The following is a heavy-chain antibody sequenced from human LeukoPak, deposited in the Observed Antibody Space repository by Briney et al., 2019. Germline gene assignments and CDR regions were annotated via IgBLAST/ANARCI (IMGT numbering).Heavy chain of an antibody. CDR3: ARVPRRDGYVLDY. D-gene: IGHD5-24*01. CDR2: IYYSGST. CDR1: GGSISSGGYY. J-gene: IGHJ4*02. Sequence: PSQTLSLTCTVSGGSISSGGYYWSWIRQHPGKGLEWVGYIYYSGSTYYNPSLKSRVTISVDTSKNQFSLKLSSVTAADTAVYYCARVPRRDGYVLDYWGQRTLVTVSS. V-gene: IGHV4-31*03.